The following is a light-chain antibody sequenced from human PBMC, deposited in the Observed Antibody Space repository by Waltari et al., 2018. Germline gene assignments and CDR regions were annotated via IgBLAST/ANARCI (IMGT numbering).Light chain of an antibody. J-gene: IGLJ2*01. CDR3: SSYTSTSTLGI. V-gene: IGLV2-14*03. CDR1: SSHIRGYNY. CDR2: DVT. Sequence: QSALTQPASVSGSPGQSITIPCTGPSSHIRGYNYVSWYQQHPGKAPKLMIYDVTKRPSGVSDRFSGSKSGNTAALTISGLQAEDEADYYCSSYTSTSTLGIFGGGTKLTVL.